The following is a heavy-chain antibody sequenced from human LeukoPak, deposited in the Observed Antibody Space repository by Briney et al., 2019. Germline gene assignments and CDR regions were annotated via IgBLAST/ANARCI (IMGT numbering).Heavy chain of an antibody. CDR3: ARVEDWYYGSGSYYSRDAFDI. CDR1: SGSISTCNYY. V-gene: IGHV4-39*07. Sequence: PSETLSLTCTVSSGSISTCNYYWGWIRQPPGKGLEWIGNSFYSGSTYYSPSLKGLVTISLDTSRNQFSMKLSSVTAADTAVYYCARVEDWYYGSGSYYSRDAFDIWGQGTMVTVSS. D-gene: IGHD3-10*01. J-gene: IGHJ3*02. CDR2: SFYSGST.